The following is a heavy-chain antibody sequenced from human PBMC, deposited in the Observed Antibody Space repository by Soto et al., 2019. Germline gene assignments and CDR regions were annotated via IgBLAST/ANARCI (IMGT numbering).Heavy chain of an antibody. J-gene: IGHJ6*02. D-gene: IGHD6-13*01. CDR3: TTGLGSWYYYYGMDV. CDR1: GFTFSNAW. Sequence: GGSLRLSCAASGFTFSNAWMSWVRQAPGKGLEWVGRIKSKTDGGTTDYAAPVKGRFTISRDDSKNTLYLQMNSLKTEDTAVYYCTTGLGSWYYYYGMDVWGQGTTVTVSS. V-gene: IGHV3-15*01. CDR2: IKSKTDGGTT.